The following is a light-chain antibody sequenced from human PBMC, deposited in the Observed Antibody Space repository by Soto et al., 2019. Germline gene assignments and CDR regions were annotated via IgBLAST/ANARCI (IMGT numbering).Light chain of an antibody. CDR2: GAS. Sequence: EIVLTQSPGTLSLSPGERATLSCRASQSVSSSYLAWYQQKPGQAPRLLIYGASSRATGIPDRFSGSGSGTDCTLTISRLEPEDLAVYYCQQDGSSPLTFGQGTKVEIK. V-gene: IGKV3-20*01. J-gene: IGKJ1*01. CDR1: QSVSSSY. CDR3: QQDGSSPLT.